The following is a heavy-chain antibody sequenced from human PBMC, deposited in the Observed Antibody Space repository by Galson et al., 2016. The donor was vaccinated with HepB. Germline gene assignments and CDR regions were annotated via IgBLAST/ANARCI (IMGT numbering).Heavy chain of an antibody. J-gene: IGHJ4*02. CDR1: GFTFSSYA. D-gene: IGHD6-13*01. CDR2: IYDTGST. V-gene: IGHV4-59*01. CDR3: ARDKGLPAAGMGNFDY. Sequence: LRLSCAASGFTFSSYAMKWVRQAPGKGLEWIGYIYDTGSTNYNPSLKSRVALALDTSKNQFSLKLRSVTAADTAVYYRARDKGLPAAGMGNFDYWGQGTLVTVSS.